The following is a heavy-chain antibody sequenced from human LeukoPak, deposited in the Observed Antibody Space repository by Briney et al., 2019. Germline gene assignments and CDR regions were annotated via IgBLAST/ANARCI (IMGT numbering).Heavy chain of an antibody. CDR2: ISGSGGST. CDR3: ASTATVVVPAAIRY. CDR1: GFTFSSYA. V-gene: IGHV3-23*01. D-gene: IGHD2-2*01. Sequence: GGSLRLSCAASGFTFSSYAMSWVRHAPGKGLECVSAISGSGGSTYYADSVKGRFTISRDNSKNTLYLQMNSLRAEDTAVYYCASTATVVVPAAIRYWGQGTLVTVSS. J-gene: IGHJ4*02.